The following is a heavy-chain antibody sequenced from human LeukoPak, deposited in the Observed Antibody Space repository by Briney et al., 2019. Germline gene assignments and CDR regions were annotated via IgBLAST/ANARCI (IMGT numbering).Heavy chain of an antibody. D-gene: IGHD6-19*01. CDR3: ATIAVAGSPLDY. Sequence: PGGSLRLSCAASGFTFTSYNMNWVRQAPGKGLEWVSSITSSSSYIYYADSVKGRFTISRDNAKNSLYLQMDSLRVEDTAVYYCATIAVAGSPLDYWGQGTLVTVSS. CDR1: GFTFTSYN. V-gene: IGHV3-21*06. J-gene: IGHJ4*02. CDR2: ITSSSSYI.